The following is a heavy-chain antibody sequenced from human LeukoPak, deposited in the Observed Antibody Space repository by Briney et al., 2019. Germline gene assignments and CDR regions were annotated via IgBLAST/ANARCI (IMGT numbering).Heavy chain of an antibody. CDR2: IYYSGST. CDR3: ARGFDSSSWYPYFDY. J-gene: IGHJ4*02. V-gene: IGHV4-31*03. CDR1: GGSLSSGGYC. Sequence: SETLSLTCTVSGGSLSSGGYCWSWIRQHPGTGLEWLGYIYYSGSTYYNPSLKSRVTISVDTSKNQFSLKLSSVTAADTAVYYCARGFDSSSWYPYFDYWGQGTLVTVSS. D-gene: IGHD6-13*01.